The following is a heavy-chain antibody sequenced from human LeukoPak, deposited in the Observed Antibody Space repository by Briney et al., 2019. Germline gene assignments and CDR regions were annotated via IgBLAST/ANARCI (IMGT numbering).Heavy chain of an antibody. Sequence: ASVKVSCKASGYTFTSYYIHWVRQAPGQGLEWMGIINPSGGSTNYAQKFRGRVTMTRDTSTSTVYMEVSSLRSEDTAVYYCARGLASWLLDSWGQGTLVTVSS. CDR1: GYTFTSYY. J-gene: IGHJ4*02. CDR3: ARGLASWLLDS. CDR2: INPSGGST. V-gene: IGHV1-46*01. D-gene: IGHD3-22*01.